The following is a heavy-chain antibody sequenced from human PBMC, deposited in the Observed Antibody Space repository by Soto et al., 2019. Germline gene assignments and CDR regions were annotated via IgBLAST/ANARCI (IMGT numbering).Heavy chain of an antibody. V-gene: IGHV5-51*01. CDR2: IYPGDSDT. Sequence: GESLKISCKGSGYSFTSYWIGWVRQMPGKGLEWMGIIYPGDSDTRYSPSFQGQVTISADKSISTAYLQWSSLKASDTAMYYCARLVGSGGSPKPHNWFDPWGQGTLVTVSS. D-gene: IGHD2-15*01. CDR1: GYSFTSYW. J-gene: IGHJ5*02. CDR3: ARLVGSGGSPKPHNWFDP.